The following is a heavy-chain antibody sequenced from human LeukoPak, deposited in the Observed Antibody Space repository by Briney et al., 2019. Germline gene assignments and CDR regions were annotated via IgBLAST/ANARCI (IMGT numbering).Heavy chain of an antibody. J-gene: IGHJ4*02. Sequence: SETLSLTCTVSGGSISSYYWSWIRQPPGKVLEWIGYISYSGSTNYNPSLKSRVTISVDTSKNQFSLKLSSVNAADTAVYYCAKYVWGSYPTFEDYWGQGTLVTVSS. V-gene: IGHV4-59*01. D-gene: IGHD3-16*02. CDR2: ISYSGST. CDR1: GGSISSYY. CDR3: AKYVWGSYPTFEDY.